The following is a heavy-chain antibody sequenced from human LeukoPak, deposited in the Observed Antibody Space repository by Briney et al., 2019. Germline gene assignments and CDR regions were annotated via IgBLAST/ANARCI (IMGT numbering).Heavy chain of an antibody. V-gene: IGHV1-69*05. CDR3: ARDGGGGSSMDY. CDR1: GGTFSSYA. D-gene: IGHD2-2*01. J-gene: IGHJ4*02. Sequence: SVKVSCKASGGTFSSYAISWVRQTPGQGLEWMGGIIPIFGTANYAQKFQGRVTITTDESTSTAYMELSSLRSEDTAVYYCARDGGGGSSMDYWGQGTLVTVSS. CDR2: IIPIFGTA.